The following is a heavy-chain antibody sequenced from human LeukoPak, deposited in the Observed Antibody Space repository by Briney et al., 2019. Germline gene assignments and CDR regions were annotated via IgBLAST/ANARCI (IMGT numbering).Heavy chain of an antibody. Sequence: PGGSLRLSCVASGFTFSSYAMSWVCQAPGKGLEWVSAISGSGGSTYYADSVKGRFTISRDNSKNTLYLQMNSLRAEDTAVYYCAKDAEEYDFWSGYYTPYYFDYWGQGTLVTVSS. V-gene: IGHV3-23*01. J-gene: IGHJ4*02. CDR2: ISGSGGST. CDR3: AKDAEEYDFWSGYYTPYYFDY. D-gene: IGHD3-3*01. CDR1: GFTFSSYA.